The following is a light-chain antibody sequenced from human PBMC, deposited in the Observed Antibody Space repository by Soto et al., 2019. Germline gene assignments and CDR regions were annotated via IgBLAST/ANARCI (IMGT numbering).Light chain of an antibody. CDR2: GAS. CDR3: QQHGSSPVYT. Sequence: EIVLTQSPGTLSLSPGERATLSCRASQSVSSSYLAWYQQQPDHAPRLLIYGASSRATGIPDRFSGSGSGTDFTLTISRREPEDFAVYYCQQHGSSPVYTFGQGTKLEIK. CDR1: QSVSSSY. J-gene: IGKJ2*01. V-gene: IGKV3-20*01.